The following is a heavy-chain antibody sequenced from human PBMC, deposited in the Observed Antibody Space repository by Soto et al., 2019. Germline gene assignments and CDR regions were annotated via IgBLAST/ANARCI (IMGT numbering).Heavy chain of an antibody. V-gene: IGHV3-74*01. J-gene: IGHJ5*02. Sequence: GGSLRLSCADSGFTFGSYWIHWVRQAPWKGLVWVSRINSDGISTSYADSVKGRFTISRDNAKNTLYLQMNSLRAEDTAVYYCARDFRAAAPGEKWFDPWGQGTLVTVCS. CDR2: INSDGIST. CDR3: ARDFRAAAPGEKWFDP. CDR1: GFTFGSYW. D-gene: IGHD6-13*01.